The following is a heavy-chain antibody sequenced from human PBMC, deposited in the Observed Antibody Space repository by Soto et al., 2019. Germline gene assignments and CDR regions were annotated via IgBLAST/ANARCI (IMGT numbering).Heavy chain of an antibody. CDR2: ISYDGSNK. V-gene: IGHV3-30-3*01. J-gene: IGHJ4*02. CDR3: ARDFLYGSGSYYKPLKAPGDY. D-gene: IGHD3-10*01. Sequence: GGSLRLSCAASGFTFSSYAMHWVRQAPGKGLEWVAVISYDGSNKYYADSVKGRFTIPRDNSKNTLYLQMNSLRAEDTAVYYCARDFLYGSGSYYKPLKAPGDYWGQGTLVTVAS. CDR1: GFTFSSYA.